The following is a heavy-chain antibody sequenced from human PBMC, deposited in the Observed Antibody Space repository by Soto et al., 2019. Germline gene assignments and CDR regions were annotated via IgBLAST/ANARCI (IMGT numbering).Heavy chain of an antibody. V-gene: IGHV2-5*02. Sequence: SRATLVNPAHTLTLTCTFSGFSLSTSGMGVGCIRQPPGKALEWLALIYWDDDKRYSPSLKSRLTITKDTSKNQVVLTMTNMDPVDTATYYCAHRRSRGYSYGSIHYFDYWGQGTLVTVSS. J-gene: IGHJ4*02. D-gene: IGHD5-18*01. CDR3: AHRRSRGYSYGSIHYFDY. CDR2: IYWDDDK. CDR1: GFSLSTSGMG.